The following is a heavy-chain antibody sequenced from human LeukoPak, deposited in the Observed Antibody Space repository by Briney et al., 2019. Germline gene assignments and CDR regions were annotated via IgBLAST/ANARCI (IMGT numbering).Heavy chain of an antibody. Sequence: PSETLSLTCAVYGGSFSGYYWSWIRQPPGKGLEWIGEINHSGSTNYNPSLKSRVTISVDTSKNQFSLKLSSVTAADTAVYYCARGPHLDSSGYYFDYWGQGTLVTVSS. CDR1: GGSFSGYY. CDR3: ARGPHLDSSGYYFDY. V-gene: IGHV4-34*01. J-gene: IGHJ4*02. D-gene: IGHD3-22*01. CDR2: INHSGST.